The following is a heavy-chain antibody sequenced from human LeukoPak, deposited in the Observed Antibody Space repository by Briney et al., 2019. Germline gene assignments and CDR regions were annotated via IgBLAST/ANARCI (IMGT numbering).Heavy chain of an antibody. CDR1: GVSISSSNSY. Sequence: SETLSLTCTVSGVSISSSNSYWGWIRQPPGKGLEWIGSIYYSGNTYYNASLKSQVSISIDTSKNRFSLRLTSVTAADTAVYYCARQTGSGLFILPGGQGTLVTVSS. V-gene: IGHV4-39*01. D-gene: IGHD3/OR15-3a*01. CDR2: IYYSGNT. J-gene: IGHJ4*02. CDR3: ARQTGSGLFILP.